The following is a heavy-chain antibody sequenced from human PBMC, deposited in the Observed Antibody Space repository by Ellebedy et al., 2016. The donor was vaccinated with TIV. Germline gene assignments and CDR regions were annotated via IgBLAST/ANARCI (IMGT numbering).Heavy chain of an antibody. D-gene: IGHD2-21*01. CDR1: AGSFSDYY. V-gene: IGHV4-34*09. J-gene: IGHJ6*02. Sequence: SETLSLXXGAYAGSFSDYYWTWIRQPPGEGLEWIGEVSHSGSTNYNPSLKSRVTISVDTSKNQFSLKLSSVTAADTAVYYCARSSPPGDSYYGMDVWGQGTTVTVSS. CDR2: VSHSGST. CDR3: ARSSPPGDSYYGMDV.